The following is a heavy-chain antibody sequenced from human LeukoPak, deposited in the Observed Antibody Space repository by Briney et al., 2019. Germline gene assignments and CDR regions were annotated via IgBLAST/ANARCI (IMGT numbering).Heavy chain of an antibody. CDR2: IYYSGST. D-gene: IGHD3-9*01. CDR1: GGSISSSSYY. V-gene: IGHV4-39*07. J-gene: IGHJ4*02. CDR3: ARELYDILTGYPTTYYFDY. Sequence: SETLSLTCTVSGGSISSSSYYWGWIRQPPGKGLEWIGSIYYSGSTYYNPSLKSRVTISVDTSKNQFSLKLSSVTAADTAVYYCARELYDILTGYPTTYYFDYWGQGTLVTVSS.